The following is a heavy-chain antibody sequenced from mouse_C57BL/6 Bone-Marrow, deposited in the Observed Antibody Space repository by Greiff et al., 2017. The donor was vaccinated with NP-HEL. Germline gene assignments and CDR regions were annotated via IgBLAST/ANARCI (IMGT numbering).Heavy chain of an antibody. V-gene: IGHV1-80*01. CDR2: IYPGDGDT. CDR1: GYAFSSYW. CDR3: ARSYYSNYRFDY. Sequence: VQLQQSGAELVKPGASVKISCKASGYAFSSYWMNCVKQRPGKGLEWIGQIYPGDGDTNYNGKFKGKATLTADKSSSTAYMQLSSLTSEDSAVYFCARSYYSNYRFDYWGQGTTLTVSS. J-gene: IGHJ2*01. D-gene: IGHD2-5*01.